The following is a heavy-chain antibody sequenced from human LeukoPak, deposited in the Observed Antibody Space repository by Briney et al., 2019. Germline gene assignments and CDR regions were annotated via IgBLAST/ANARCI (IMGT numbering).Heavy chain of an antibody. V-gene: IGHV3-9*01. CDR3: SRGQGCAY. Sequence: GRSLRLSCAASGFTFDDYAMHWVRQAPGKGLEWVSGISWNSGSIGYADSVKGRFTISRDNGKKSLYLQMNSLRAEDTAVYYCSRGQGCAYWGQGTLVTVSS. CDR2: ISWNSGSI. D-gene: IGHD2-8*01. CDR1: GFTFDDYA. J-gene: IGHJ4*02.